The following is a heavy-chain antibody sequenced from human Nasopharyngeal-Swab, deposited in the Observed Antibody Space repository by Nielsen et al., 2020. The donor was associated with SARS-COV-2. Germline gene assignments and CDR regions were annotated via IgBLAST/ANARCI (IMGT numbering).Heavy chain of an antibody. V-gene: IGHV3-9*01. CDR2: ISWNSGSI. D-gene: IGHD6-13*01. CDR3: ASDSSSWYAYFDY. Sequence: GGSLRLSCAASGFTFDDYAMHWVRQAPGKGLEWVSGISWNSGSIGYADSVKGRFTISRDNAKNSLYLQMNSLRAEDTALYYCASDSSSWYAYFDYWCQGTLVTVSS. J-gene: IGHJ4*02. CDR1: GFTFDDYA.